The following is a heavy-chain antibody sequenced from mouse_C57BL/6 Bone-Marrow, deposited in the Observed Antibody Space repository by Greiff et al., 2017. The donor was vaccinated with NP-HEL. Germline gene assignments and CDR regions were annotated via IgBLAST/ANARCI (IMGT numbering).Heavy chain of an antibody. CDR3: ARSWAMDY. CDR2: INPSTGGT. Sequence: VQLQQSGPELVKPGASVKISCKASGYSFTGYYMTWVKQSHEKSLEWIGEINPSTGGTTSNQKFKAKATLTVDKSSRTAYMQRNSLTSEDSAVYYCARSWAMDYWGQGTSVTVSS. V-gene: IGHV1-42*01. CDR1: GYSFTGYY. J-gene: IGHJ4*01.